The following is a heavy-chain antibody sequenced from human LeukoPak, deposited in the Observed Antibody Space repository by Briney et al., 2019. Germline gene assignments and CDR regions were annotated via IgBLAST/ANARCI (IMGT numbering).Heavy chain of an antibody. CDR2: IYHSGST. J-gene: IGHJ3*02. D-gene: IGHD6-19*01. V-gene: IGHV4-4*02. Sequence: SETLSLTCAVSGGSISSSTWWTWVRQPPGKGLEWIGEIYHSGSTNYNPSLKSRVTISVDKPKNQFSLNLSSVTAADTAVYYCTRRAGTDSNGAFDIWGQGTMVTVSS. CDR1: GGSISSSTW. CDR3: TRRAGTDSNGAFDI.